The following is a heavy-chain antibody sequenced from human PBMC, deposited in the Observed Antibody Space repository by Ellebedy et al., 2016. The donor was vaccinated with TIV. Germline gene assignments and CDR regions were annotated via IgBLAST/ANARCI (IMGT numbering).Heavy chain of an antibody. Sequence: MPSETLSLTCTVSGDSITTNYWSWIRQPPGKGLEWIGYIDYSGSTNYNPSLKSRASLSVDTSENQFSLKLSPVTAADTAVYFCARVGTPNSGDERHDASDIWGQGTMVTVSS. J-gene: IGHJ3*02. CDR2: IDYSGST. CDR1: GDSITTNY. V-gene: IGHV4-59*01. D-gene: IGHD5-12*01. CDR3: ARVGTPNSGDERHDASDI.